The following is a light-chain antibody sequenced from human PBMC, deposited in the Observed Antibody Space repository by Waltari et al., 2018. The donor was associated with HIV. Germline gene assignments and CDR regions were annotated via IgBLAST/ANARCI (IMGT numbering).Light chain of an antibody. CDR2: DAS. V-gene: IGKV1-13*02. CDR3: QQFRSYPRT. J-gene: IGKJ2*01. Sequence: AIQLTQSPSSLSASVGDRVTITCRASQGLRNALAWYQQKPGRPPKLLIYDASNLEGGVPSRFSGSLSGTDFNLTISNLQPEDSATYFCQQFRSYPRTFGQGATLEI. CDR1: QGLRNA.